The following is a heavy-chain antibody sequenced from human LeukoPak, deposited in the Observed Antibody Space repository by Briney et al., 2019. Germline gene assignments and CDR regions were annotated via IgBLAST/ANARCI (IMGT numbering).Heavy chain of an antibody. D-gene: IGHD5-12*01. Sequence: GGSLRLSCAASGFTFHYYRMNWVRQAPGKGLEWVSSISSSGTYTFYADSVKGRFTVSRDNAENSLFLHMASLRAEDTAVYYCARDSGATFKDAFDVWGQGTMVTVSS. CDR1: GFTFHYYR. CDR2: ISSSGTYT. CDR3: ARDSGATFKDAFDV. V-gene: IGHV3-21*01. J-gene: IGHJ3*01.